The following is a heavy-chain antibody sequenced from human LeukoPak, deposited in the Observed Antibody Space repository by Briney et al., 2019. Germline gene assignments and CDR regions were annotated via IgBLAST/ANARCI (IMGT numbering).Heavy chain of an antibody. CDR3: ARDYYYDCSGYYYDAFDI. V-gene: IGHV3-48*02. J-gene: IGHJ3*02. CDR1: GFTFSSYS. Sequence: GGSLRLSCAASGFTFSSYSVNWVRQAPGKGLEWVSYISSSSSTIYYADSVKGRFTISRDNAKNSLYLQMNSLRDEDTAVYYCARDYYYDCSGYYYDAFDIWGQGTMVTVSS. CDR2: ISSSSSTI. D-gene: IGHD3-22*01.